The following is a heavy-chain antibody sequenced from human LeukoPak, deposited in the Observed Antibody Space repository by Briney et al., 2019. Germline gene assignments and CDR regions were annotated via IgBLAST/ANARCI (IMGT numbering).Heavy chain of an antibody. V-gene: IGHV4-38-2*02. CDR1: GYSTSSGYY. CDR3: ARGGYSGYFNCFDP. CDR2: IYHSGST. J-gene: IGHJ5*02. Sequence: KPSETLSLTCTVSGYSTSSGYYWGWIRPPPGKGLEWIGSIYHSGSTYYNPSLKSRVTISVDTSKNQFSLKLSSVTAADTSVYYFARGGYSGYFNCFDPGGQETLVTVS. D-gene: IGHD5-12*01.